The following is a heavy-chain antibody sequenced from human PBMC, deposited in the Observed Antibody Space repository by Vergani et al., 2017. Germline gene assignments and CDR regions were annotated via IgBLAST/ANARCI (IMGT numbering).Heavy chain of an antibody. Sequence: QVHLVESGGGVVQPGRSLRLSCAASGFTFSSFGMHWVRQAPGKGLEWVAVISYDGSNYYYADSVKGRFSIARDNSKNTLYLQMNSLRAEDTAVYYCARAYDFWSGLLFDPWGQGTLVTVSS. CDR3: ARAYDFWSGLLFDP. D-gene: IGHD3-3*01. CDR2: ISYDGSNY. J-gene: IGHJ5*02. V-gene: IGHV3-30*03. CDR1: GFTFSSFG.